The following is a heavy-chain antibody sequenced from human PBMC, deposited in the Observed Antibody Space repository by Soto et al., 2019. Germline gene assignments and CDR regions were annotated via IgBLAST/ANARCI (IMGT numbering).Heavy chain of an antibody. D-gene: IGHD3-22*01. V-gene: IGHV3-7*04. CDR3: ARFYYDSSGYLPSPYYYYYGMDV. CDR1: GFTFSSYW. J-gene: IGHJ6*02. Sequence: PGGSLRLSCAASGFTFSSYWMSWVGQAPGKGLEWVASIKQDGSEKYYVDSVKGRFTISRDNAKNSLYLQMNSLRAEDTAVYYCARFYYDSSGYLPSPYYYYYGMDVWGQGTTVTVSS. CDR2: IKQDGSEK.